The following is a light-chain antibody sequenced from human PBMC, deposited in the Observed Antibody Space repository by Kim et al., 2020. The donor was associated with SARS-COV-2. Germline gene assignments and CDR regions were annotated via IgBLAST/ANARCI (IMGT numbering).Light chain of an antibody. CDR2: GAS. CDR1: QGISSY. CDR3: QKYNSVPQT. V-gene: IGKV1-27*01. Sequence: ASVGDRVTITCRASQGISSYLAWYQQKPGKVPKLLIYGASTLQSGVPSRFSGSGSGTHFTLTISSLQPEDVATYYCQKYNSVPQTFGPGTKVDIK. J-gene: IGKJ1*01.